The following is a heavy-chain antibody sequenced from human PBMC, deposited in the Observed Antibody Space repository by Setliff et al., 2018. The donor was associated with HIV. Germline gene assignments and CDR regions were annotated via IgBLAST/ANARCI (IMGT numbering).Heavy chain of an antibody. V-gene: IGHV3-48*01. Sequence: LRLSCAASGFTFSNYGMNWVRQAPGKGLEWVSYISDSSSTIYYAGSVRGRFTISRDNARNSLYLQMNSLRAEDTAVYYCARDSGSTWYASSRSDYWGQGTLVTVSS. D-gene: IGHD6-13*01. CDR1: GFTFSNYG. CDR3: ARDSGSTWYASSRSDY. J-gene: IGHJ4*02. CDR2: ISDSSSTI.